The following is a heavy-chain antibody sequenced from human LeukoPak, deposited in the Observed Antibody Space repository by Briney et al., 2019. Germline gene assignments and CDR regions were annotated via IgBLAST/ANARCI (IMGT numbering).Heavy chain of an antibody. CDR2: IHHSGST. CDR1: SYSISSGFY. Sequence: SETLSLTCTVSSYSISSGFYWGSIRQPPGKGLEWIGSIHHSGSTYYSPSLKSRLTISVDTSKNQFSLMLTSVTAADTAVYYCARDPRFSPFDYWGQGTLVTVSS. V-gene: IGHV4-38-2*02. CDR3: ARDPRFSPFDY. J-gene: IGHJ4*02.